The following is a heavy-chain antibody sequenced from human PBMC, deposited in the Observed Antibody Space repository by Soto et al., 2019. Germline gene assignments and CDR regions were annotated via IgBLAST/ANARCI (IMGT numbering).Heavy chain of an antibody. CDR1: GYTFTSYY. CDR2: INPSGGST. V-gene: IGHV1-46*01. Sequence: GASVKVSCKASGYTFTSYYMHWVRQAPGQGLEWMGIINPSGGSTSYAQKFQGRVTMTRDTSTSTVYMELSSLRSEDTAVYYCARGPKSRDYVWGSYRFFDYWGQGTLVTVSS. D-gene: IGHD3-16*02. J-gene: IGHJ4*02. CDR3: ARGPKSRDYVWGSYRFFDY.